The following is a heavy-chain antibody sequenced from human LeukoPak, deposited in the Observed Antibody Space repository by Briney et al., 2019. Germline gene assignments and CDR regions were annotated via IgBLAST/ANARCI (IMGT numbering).Heavy chain of an antibody. CDR3: AREAALTYYDFWSGLNWFDP. Sequence: PSETLSLTCTVSGGSISSSSYYWGWIRQPPGKGLEWIGSIYYSGSTYYNPSLKSRVTISVDTSKNQFSLKLSSVTAAETAVYYCAREAALTYYDFWSGLNWFDPWGQGTLVTVSS. D-gene: IGHD3-3*01. CDR2: IYYSGST. J-gene: IGHJ5*02. CDR1: GGSISSSSYY. V-gene: IGHV4-39*02.